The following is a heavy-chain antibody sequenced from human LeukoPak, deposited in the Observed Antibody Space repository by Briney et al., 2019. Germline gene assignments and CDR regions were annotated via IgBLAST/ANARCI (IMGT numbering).Heavy chain of an antibody. J-gene: IGHJ4*02. CDR1: GGSISSYY. CDR2: IYYSGST. Sequence: SETLSLTCTVSGGSISSYYWSWIRQPPGKGLEWIGYIYYSGSTNCNPSLKSRVTISVDTSKNQFSLKLSSVTAADTAVYYCARAASYSGYDFWGQGTLVTVSS. V-gene: IGHV4-59*01. CDR3: ARAASYSGYDF. D-gene: IGHD5-12*01.